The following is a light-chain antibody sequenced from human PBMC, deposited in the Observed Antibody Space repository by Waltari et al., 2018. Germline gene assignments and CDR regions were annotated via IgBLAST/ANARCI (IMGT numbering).Light chain of an antibody. J-gene: IGKJ1*01. CDR2: GAS. CDR3: QQYGNSPVT. V-gene: IGKV3-20*01. CDR1: QSVSSSY. Sequence: EIVLTQSPGTLSLSPGERATLSCRASQSVSSSYLAWYQQKPGQAPRLLIYGASSRAPGIPDRFSGSGSGTDFTLTISRLEPEDFAFYYCQQYGNSPVTFGQGTKVEIK.